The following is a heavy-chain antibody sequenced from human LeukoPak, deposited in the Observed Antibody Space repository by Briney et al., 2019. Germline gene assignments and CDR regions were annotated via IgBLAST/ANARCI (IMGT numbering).Heavy chain of an antibody. CDR3: ARFPLGYCSGGSCRPFDY. Sequence: ASVKVSCKASGYTFTSYAMHWVRQAPGQRLEWMGWINAGDGNTKYSQKFQGRVTITRDTSASTAYMELSSLRSEDTAVYYCARFPLGYCSGGSCRPFDYWGQGTLVTVSS. V-gene: IGHV1-3*01. D-gene: IGHD2-15*01. J-gene: IGHJ4*02. CDR1: GYTFTSYA. CDR2: INAGDGNT.